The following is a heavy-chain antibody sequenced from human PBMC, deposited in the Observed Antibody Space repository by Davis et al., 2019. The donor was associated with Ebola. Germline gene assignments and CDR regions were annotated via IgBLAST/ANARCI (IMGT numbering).Heavy chain of an antibody. CDR2: ISSSSNYI. Sequence: GEPLKISCAASGFTFSNYDMNWVRQAPGKGLEWISHISSSSNYIKYADSVKGRFIISRDNAKNTLSLQMIDLRSEDTACYYCTRDLYGSGGDYFDPWGQGTLVTVSS. J-gene: IGHJ5*02. CDR1: GFTFSNYD. CDR3: TRDLYGSGGDYFDP. D-gene: IGHD3-10*01. V-gene: IGHV3-21*06.